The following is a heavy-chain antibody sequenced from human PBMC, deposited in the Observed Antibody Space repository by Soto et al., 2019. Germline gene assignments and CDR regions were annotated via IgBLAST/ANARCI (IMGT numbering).Heavy chain of an antibody. CDR2: INPSGGST. J-gene: IGHJ6*02. V-gene: IGHV1-46*01. CDR3: AREVSGSSYYYYGMDV. Sequence: ASVKVSCKASGYTFTSYYMHWVRQAPGQGLEWMGIINPSGGSTSYAQKFQGRVTMTRDTSTSTVYMELSSLRSEDTAVYYCAREVSGSSYYYYGMDVWGQGTTVTVSS. CDR1: GYTFTSYY. D-gene: IGHD1-26*01.